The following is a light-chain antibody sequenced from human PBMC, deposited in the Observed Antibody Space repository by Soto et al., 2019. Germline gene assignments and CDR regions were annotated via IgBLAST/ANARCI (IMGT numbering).Light chain of an antibody. J-gene: IGKJ1*01. Sequence: DIQMTQSPSSLSASVGDRVTITCRASQSISSYLNWYQQKRGKAPKLXIYAASSLQSGVPSRFSGSGAGTDCTRTISSLQPEDVETDYCPQSYSTPWTFGQGTKVDIK. CDR3: PQSYSTPWT. V-gene: IGKV1-39*01. CDR2: AAS. CDR1: QSISSY.